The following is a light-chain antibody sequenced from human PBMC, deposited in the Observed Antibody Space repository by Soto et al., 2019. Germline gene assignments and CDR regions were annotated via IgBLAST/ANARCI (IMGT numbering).Light chain of an antibody. CDR3: SSYTSSSTGV. CDR2: DVS. V-gene: IGLV2-14*01. Sequence: QSELTQPASVSGSPGQSITISCTGTSSDVGGYNYVSWYQQHPGKAPKLMIYDVSNRPSGVSNRFSGSKSGNTASLTISGLQAEDEADYYCSSYTSSSTGVFGTGTKVTVL. J-gene: IGLJ1*01. CDR1: SSDVGGYNY.